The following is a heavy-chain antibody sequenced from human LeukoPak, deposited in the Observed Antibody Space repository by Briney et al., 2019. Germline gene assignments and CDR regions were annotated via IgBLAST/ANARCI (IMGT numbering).Heavy chain of an antibody. D-gene: IGHD5-18*01. CDR2: ISGRGGTT. J-gene: IGHJ4*02. Sequence: GGSLRLSCAASGFTFSTYGMSWVRQAPGKGLEWVSSISGRGGTTYYADSVKGRFTISRDNSKNTLYLQMNSLRAEDTALYYRAKVSRSWIQLWSGIYYFDYWGQGTLVTVSS. CDR3: AKVSRSWIQLWSGIYYFDY. CDR1: GFTFSTYG. V-gene: IGHV3-23*01.